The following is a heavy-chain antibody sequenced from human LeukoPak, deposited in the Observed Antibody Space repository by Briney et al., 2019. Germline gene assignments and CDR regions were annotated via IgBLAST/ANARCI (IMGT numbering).Heavy chain of an antibody. CDR3: ARASKLLLPLDY. CDR1: GFTFSSYG. V-gene: IGHV3-30*03. CDR2: ISYDGSNK. D-gene: IGHD2-2*01. Sequence: PGGSPRLSCAASGFTFSSYGMHWVRQAPGKGLEWVAVISYDGSNKYYADPVKSRFTISRDNSKNTLYLQMNSVKGCETVVYYCARASKLLLPLDYWGQGTLVTVSS. J-gene: IGHJ4*02.